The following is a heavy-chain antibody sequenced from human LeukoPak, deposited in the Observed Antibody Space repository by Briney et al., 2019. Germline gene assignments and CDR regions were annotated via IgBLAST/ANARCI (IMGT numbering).Heavy chain of an antibody. D-gene: IGHD3-16*01. V-gene: IGHV3-7*04. CDR3: ARFGVPYGVDV. Sequence: GGSLRLSCAASGFTFSTYWMSWVRQGPGKGLEWVANIKPDGSEKDYVDSLKGRFTISRDNAKNLLYLQVSSLRAEDTAVYYCARFGVPYGVDVWGQGTTVTVSS. CDR1: GFTFSTYW. J-gene: IGHJ6*02. CDR2: IKPDGSEK.